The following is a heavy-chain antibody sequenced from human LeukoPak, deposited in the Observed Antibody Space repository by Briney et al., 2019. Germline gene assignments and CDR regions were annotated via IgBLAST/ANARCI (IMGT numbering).Heavy chain of an antibody. V-gene: IGHV4-39*07. CDR3: ARGTTVTTPYFDY. CDR2: IYYSGST. D-gene: IGHD4-17*01. CDR1: GGSISSSSYY. Sequence: SETLSLTCTVSGGSISSSSYYWGWIRQPPGKGLEWIGSIYYSGSTYYNPSLKSRVTISVDTSKNQFSLKLSSVTAADTAVYYCARGTTVTTPYFDYWGQGTLVTVSS. J-gene: IGHJ4*02.